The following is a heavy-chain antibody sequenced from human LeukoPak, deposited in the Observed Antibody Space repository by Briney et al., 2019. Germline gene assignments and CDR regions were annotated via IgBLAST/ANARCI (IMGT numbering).Heavy chain of an antibody. D-gene: IGHD3-10*01. V-gene: IGHV3-74*01. Sequence: GGSLRLSCAASGFTFSNFWVHWVRQAPGKGLVWVSGINTDGSRTNYADSVKGRFTISRDNAKNSLYLQMNSLRAEDTAVYYCARDSPLGSAPHAYWGQGTLVTVSS. J-gene: IGHJ4*02. CDR3: ARDSPLGSAPHAY. CDR2: INTDGSRT. CDR1: GFTFSNFW.